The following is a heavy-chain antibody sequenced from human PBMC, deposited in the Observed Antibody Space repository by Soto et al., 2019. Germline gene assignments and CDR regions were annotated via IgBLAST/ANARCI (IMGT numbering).Heavy chain of an antibody. CDR3: ARDVLYYDILSGYSPDHGMDD. CDR2: IIPIFGTA. Sequence: QVQLVQSGAEVKKRGSSVKVSCKASGGTFSNYAISWVRQAPGQGLEWLGGIIPIFGTANYAQKFQGRVTITADESTSTAYMELSSLRSEDTAVYYCARDVLYYDILSGYSPDHGMDDWGQGTTVTVSS. V-gene: IGHV1-69*12. CDR1: GGTFSNYA. D-gene: IGHD3-9*01. J-gene: IGHJ6*02.